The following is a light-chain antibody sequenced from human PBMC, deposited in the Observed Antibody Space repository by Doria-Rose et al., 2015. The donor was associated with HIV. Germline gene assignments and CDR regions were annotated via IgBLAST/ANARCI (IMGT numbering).Light chain of an antibody. Sequence: EIVLTQSPGTLSLSPGDRATLSCRASQSFSSTYLAWYQQKPGQAPSLLIYDGSTSATGIPDRFSASGSGTDFTLTINRLEPEDFALYYCRQYGTSWTFGQGTKVEI. V-gene: IGKV3-20*01. CDR3: RQYGTSWT. CDR2: DGS. J-gene: IGKJ1*01. CDR1: QSFSSTY.